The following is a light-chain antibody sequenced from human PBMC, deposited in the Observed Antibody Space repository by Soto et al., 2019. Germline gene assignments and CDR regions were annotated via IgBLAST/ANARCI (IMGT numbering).Light chain of an antibody. CDR1: VSL. V-gene: IGLV2-14*01. Sequence: QSVLTQPASVSGSPGQSITISCTGTVSLVSWYQQHPGKVPKLIIYEVSHRPSGVSSRFSGSKSGNSASLTISGLQAEDEADYYCSSYTSSNTLVFGTGTKGTVL. CDR3: SSYTSSNTLV. J-gene: IGLJ1*01. CDR2: EVS.